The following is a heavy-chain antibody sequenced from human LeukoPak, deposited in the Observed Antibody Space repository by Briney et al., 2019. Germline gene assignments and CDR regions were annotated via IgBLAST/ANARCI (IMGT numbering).Heavy chain of an antibody. CDR3: ARDEYGDFQGFDY. CDR2: IHYRGTT. V-gene: IGHV4-59*13. Sequence: SETLSLTCTVSGASINSFYWNWIRQSPGKGLEWLGNIHYRGTTNYNPSLKSRVSLSLDTSKSQFALKVTSVTAADTAVYYCARDEYGDFQGFDYWGQGARVTVSS. D-gene: IGHD4-17*01. CDR1: GASINSFY. J-gene: IGHJ4*02.